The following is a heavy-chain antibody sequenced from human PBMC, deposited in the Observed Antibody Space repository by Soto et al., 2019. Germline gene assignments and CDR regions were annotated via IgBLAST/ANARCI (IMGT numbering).Heavy chain of an antibody. CDR3: PSYGSGECNRGSCYSPFDY. CDR1: GRSISSVTYY. D-gene: IGHD2-15*01. V-gene: IGHV4-30-4*01. CDR2: IYYSGST. J-gene: IGHJ4*02. Sequence: QVQLQESGPGLVKPTQTLSLTCTVSGRSISSVTYYWSWIRQPPGKGLEWIGYIYYSGSTYYNPSLRSRVTISVDTSKNQFSLKLSSVTAADTAVYYCPSYGSGECNRGSCYSPFDYWGQGTLVTVSS.